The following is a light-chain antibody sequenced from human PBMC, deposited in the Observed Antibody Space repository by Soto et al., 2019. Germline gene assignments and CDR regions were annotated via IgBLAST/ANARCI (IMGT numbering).Light chain of an antibody. CDR1: QSASSSY. CDR2: GAS. CDR3: KQRSNSWT. V-gene: IGKV3D-20*02. J-gene: IGKJ1*01. Sequence: IVLTQSPGTLSLSPGERATLSCRASQSASSSYLAWYQQKPGQAPRLLIYGASSRATGIPDRFSGSGSGTDFTLTISSLEPEDFAVYYCKQRSNSWTFGQGTKVDIK.